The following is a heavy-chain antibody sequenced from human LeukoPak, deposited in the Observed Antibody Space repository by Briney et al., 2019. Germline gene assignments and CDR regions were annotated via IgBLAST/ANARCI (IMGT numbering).Heavy chain of an antibody. Sequence: PWEALSLTCTVSGGSISRRGFVWGWLGPRQGKGPEWSGSGYYDGVIYYKLSFRSRVPMSLDKSTNRFSLSLSSVNAADKAVYYCARLSCSDAVCPTLPYNHFDPWGQGALVTVST. V-gene: IGHV4-39*01. CDR2: GYYDGVI. CDR3: ARLSCSDAVCPTLPYNHFDP. D-gene: IGHD2-15*01. CDR1: GGSISRRGFV. J-gene: IGHJ5*02.